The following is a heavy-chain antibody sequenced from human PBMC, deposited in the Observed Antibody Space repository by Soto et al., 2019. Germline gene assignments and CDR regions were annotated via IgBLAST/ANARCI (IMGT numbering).Heavy chain of an antibody. Sequence: QVQLVQSGAEVKKPGSSVKVSCKASGGTFSSYTISWVRQAPGQGLEWMGRIIPILGIANYAQKFQGRVTITTDKTPRTAHMELSSLRSEDRAVYYCARGNEMGTMRDWGQGTLVTVSS. CDR1: GGTFSSYT. J-gene: IGHJ4*02. CDR2: IIPILGIA. D-gene: IGHD1-1*01. CDR3: ARGNEMGTMRD. V-gene: IGHV1-69*02.